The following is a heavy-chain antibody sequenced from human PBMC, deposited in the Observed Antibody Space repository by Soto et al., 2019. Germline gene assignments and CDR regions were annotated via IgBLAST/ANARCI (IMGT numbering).Heavy chain of an antibody. D-gene: IGHD2-15*01. J-gene: IGHJ4*02. V-gene: IGHV4-59*01. CDR1: GGSISSYY. CDR2: IYYSGST. CDR3: ARARSRYCSGGSCYEFDY. Sequence: QVQLQESGPGLVKASETLSLTCTVSGGSISSYYWSWIRQPPGKGLEWIGYIYYSGSTNYNPSLKSRVTISVDTSKNQFSLKLSSVTAADTAIYYCARARSRYCSGGSCYEFDYWGQGTLVTVSS.